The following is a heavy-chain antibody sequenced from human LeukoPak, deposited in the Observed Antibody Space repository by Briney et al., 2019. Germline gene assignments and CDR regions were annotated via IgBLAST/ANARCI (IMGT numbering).Heavy chain of an antibody. V-gene: IGHV1-3*01. Sequence: ASVKVSCKASGYTFITYSMHWVRQAPGQRLEWMGWINADNGNTKYSQKFQGRVTITRDTSASTAYMELSSLRSEDTAVYYCARVRSGTYFGEAFDIWGPGTMVTVSS. CDR1: GYTFITYS. CDR3: ARVRSGTYFGEAFDI. CDR2: INADNGNT. D-gene: IGHD1-26*01. J-gene: IGHJ3*02.